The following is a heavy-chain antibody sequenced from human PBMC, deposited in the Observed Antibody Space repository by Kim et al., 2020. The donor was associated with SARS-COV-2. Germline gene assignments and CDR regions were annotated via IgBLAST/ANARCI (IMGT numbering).Heavy chain of an antibody. D-gene: IGHD2-2*01. CDR2: IYYSGST. CDR3: ARGDIVVVPAADLPKNGWFDP. Sequence: SETLSLTCTVSGGSISSGGYYWSWIRQHPGKGLEWIGYIYYSGSTYYNPSLKSRVTISVDTSKNQFSLKLSSVTAADTAVYYCARGDIVVVPAADLPKNGWFDPWGQGTLVTVSS. J-gene: IGHJ5*02. V-gene: IGHV4-31*03. CDR1: GGSISSGGYY.